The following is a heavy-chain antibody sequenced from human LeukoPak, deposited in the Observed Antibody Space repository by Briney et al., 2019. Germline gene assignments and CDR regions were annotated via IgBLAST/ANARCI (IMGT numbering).Heavy chain of an antibody. V-gene: IGHV3-30*18. CDR3: AKDRHYESNVLGY. J-gene: IGHJ4*02. CDR2: ISYDGSDK. Sequence: PGGSLRLSCAASGFTFSTYAMHWVRQAPGKGLEWVAIISYDGSDKYYTESVKGRCTISRDNSKNTVYLQMNILRAEDTAVYYCAKDRHYESNVLGYWGQGTLVTVSS. D-gene: IGHD3-22*01. CDR1: GFTFSTYA.